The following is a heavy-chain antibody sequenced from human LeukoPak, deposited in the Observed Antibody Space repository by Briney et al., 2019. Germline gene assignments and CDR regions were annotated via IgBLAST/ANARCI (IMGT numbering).Heavy chain of an antibody. CDR3: ARPHRDGYPRYYFDY. V-gene: IGHV3-11*03. Sequence: PGGSLRLSCAASGFTFSDYYMSWIRQAPGKGLEWVSYISSSSSYTNYADSVKGRFTISRDNAKNSPYLQMNSLRAEDTAVYYCARPHRDGYPRYYFDYWGQGTLVTVSS. D-gene: IGHD5-24*01. CDR2: ISSSSSYT. J-gene: IGHJ4*02. CDR1: GFTFSDYY.